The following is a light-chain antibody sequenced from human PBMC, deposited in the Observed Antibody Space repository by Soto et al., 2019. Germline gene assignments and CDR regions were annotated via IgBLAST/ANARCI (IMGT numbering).Light chain of an antibody. J-gene: IGKJ5*01. CDR2: GAS. CDR3: QQSVSPIT. CDR1: QSVSSRF. V-gene: IGKV3-20*01. Sequence: EIVLTQSPGTLSLSPGERATLSCRASQSVSSRFLAWYQQKPGQAPRLLMYGASSRATGIPDRFSGTGSGTDFTLTISRLEPEDFAVYYCQQSVSPITVGQGTRLEIK.